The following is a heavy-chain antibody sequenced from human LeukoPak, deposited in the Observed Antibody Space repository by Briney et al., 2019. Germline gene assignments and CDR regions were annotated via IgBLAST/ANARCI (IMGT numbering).Heavy chain of an antibody. J-gene: IGHJ6*03. CDR2: ISWDGGST. D-gene: IGHD5-12*01. CDR3: AKDSATAYYYMDV. CDR1: GFTFDDYT. V-gene: IGHV3-43*01. Sequence: GGSLRLSCAASGFTFDDYTMYWVRQAPGKGLEWVSLISWDGGSTYYAYSVKGRFTISRDNSKNSLYLQMNSLRTEDTALYYCAKDSATAYYYMDVWGKGTTVTVSS.